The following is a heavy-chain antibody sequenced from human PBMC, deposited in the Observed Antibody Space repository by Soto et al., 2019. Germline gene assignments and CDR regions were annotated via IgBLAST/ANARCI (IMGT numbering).Heavy chain of an antibody. CDR1: GFTFGDYA. Sequence: GSLRLSCTASGFTFGDYAMGWFRQAPGEGLEGVGFIRSKAYGGTTEYAASVKGRFTISRDDSKSIAYLQMNSLKTEDTAVYYCTRVLDIVVVVAAPRNAFDIWGQGTMVTVSS. J-gene: IGHJ3*02. V-gene: IGHV3-49*03. CDR3: TRVLDIVVVVAAPRNAFDI. CDR2: IRSKAYGGTT. D-gene: IGHD2-15*01.